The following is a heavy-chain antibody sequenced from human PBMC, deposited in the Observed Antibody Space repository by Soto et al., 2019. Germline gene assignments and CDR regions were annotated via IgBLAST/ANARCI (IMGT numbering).Heavy chain of an antibody. Sequence: SETLSLTCTVSGGSISSYYWSWIRQPPGKGLEWIGYIYYSGSTNYNPSLKSRVTISVDTSKNQFSLKLSSVTAADTAVYYCASTVSGWYYFDYWGPGTLVTVSS. J-gene: IGHJ4*02. V-gene: IGHV4-59*08. D-gene: IGHD6-19*01. CDR1: GGSISSYY. CDR3: ASTVSGWYYFDY. CDR2: IYYSGST.